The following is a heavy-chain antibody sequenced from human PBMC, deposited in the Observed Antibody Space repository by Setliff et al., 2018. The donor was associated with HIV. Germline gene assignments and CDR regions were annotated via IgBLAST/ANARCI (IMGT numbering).Heavy chain of an antibody. D-gene: IGHD5-18*01. CDR3: ARTLRAAAMGYFDY. CDR1: GYSISSGYY. J-gene: IGHJ4*02. CDR2: IYHSGST. Sequence: PSETLSLTCAVSGYSISSGYYWGWIRQPPGKGLEWIGRIYHSGSTYNNPSLKSRVTISVDASKNQFSLKLTSVTAADTAVYYCARTLRAAAMGYFDYWGQGTLVTVSS. V-gene: IGHV4-38-2*01.